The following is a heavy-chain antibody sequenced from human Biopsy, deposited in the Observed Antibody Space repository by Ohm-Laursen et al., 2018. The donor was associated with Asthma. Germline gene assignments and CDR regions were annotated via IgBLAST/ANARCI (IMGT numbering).Heavy chain of an antibody. D-gene: IGHD2-21*01. CDR1: GFTFSSYS. CDR2: IATDGSNK. Sequence: SLRLSFAASGFTFSSYSMHWVRQPPRRGPEYVSFIATDGSNKFYTDSVKGRFTVSRDNSKHSLYLHMTGLRADDTGVYYCVKDHSAGYYYFDDWGQGAQVTVSS. CDR3: VKDHSAGYYYFDD. J-gene: IGHJ4*02. V-gene: IGHV3-64D*08.